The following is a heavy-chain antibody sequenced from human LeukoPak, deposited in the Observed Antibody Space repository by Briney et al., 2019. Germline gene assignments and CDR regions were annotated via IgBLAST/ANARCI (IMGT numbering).Heavy chain of an antibody. CDR2: ISSSSSYI. D-gene: IGHD1-26*01. V-gene: IGHV3-21*01. CDR1: GFTFSSYS. Sequence: PGRSLRLSCAASGFTFSSYSMNWVRQAPGKGLEWVSSISSSSSYIYYADSVKGRFTISRDNAKNSLYLQMNSLRAEDTAVYYCARVRNVGAIPLTSLWLDYWGQGTLVTVSS. CDR3: ARVRNVGAIPLTSLWLDY. J-gene: IGHJ4*02.